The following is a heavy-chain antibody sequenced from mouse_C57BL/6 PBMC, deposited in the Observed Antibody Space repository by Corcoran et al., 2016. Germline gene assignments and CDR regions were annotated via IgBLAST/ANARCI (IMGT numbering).Heavy chain of an antibody. J-gene: IGHJ1*03. CDR2: INPNNGGT. Sequence: EVQLQQSGPELVKPGASVKISCKASGYTFTDYYMNWVKQSHGKSLEWIGDINPNNGGTSYNQKFKGKATLTVDKSSSTAYMELRSLTSEDSAVYDCARYGNYEYFDVWGTGTTVTVSS. D-gene: IGHD2-10*02. V-gene: IGHV1-26*01. CDR1: GYTFTDYY. CDR3: ARYGNYEYFDV.